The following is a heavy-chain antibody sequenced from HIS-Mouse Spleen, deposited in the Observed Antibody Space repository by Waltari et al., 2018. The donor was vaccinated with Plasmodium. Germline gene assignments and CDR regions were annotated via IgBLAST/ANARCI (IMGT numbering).Heavy chain of an antibody. D-gene: IGHD1-26*01. CDR2: ISYDGSNK. V-gene: IGHV3-30-3*01. CDR3: ARARYSGSYYGYFQH. CDR1: GFTLSTYP. Sequence: QVQLVESGGGVVQPGRSLRLSWAASGFTLSTYPLHWVRQAPGKGLEWVAVISYDGSNKYYADSVKGRFTISRDNSKNTLYLQMNSLRAEDTAVFHCARARYSGSYYGYFQHWGQGTLVSVSS. J-gene: IGHJ1*01.